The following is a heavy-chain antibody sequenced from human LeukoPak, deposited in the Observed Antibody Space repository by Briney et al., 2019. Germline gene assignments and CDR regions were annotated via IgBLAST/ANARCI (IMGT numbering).Heavy chain of an antibody. CDR3: ARVSGIAARPMDY. D-gene: IGHD6-6*01. J-gene: IGHJ4*02. V-gene: IGHV4-34*01. Sequence: SETLSLTCAVYGGSFSGYYWSWIRQPPGKGLEWIGEINHSGSTNCNPSLKSRVTISVDTSKNQFSLKLSSVTAADTAVYYCARVSGIAARPMDYWGQGTLVTVSS. CDR1: GGSFSGYY. CDR2: INHSGST.